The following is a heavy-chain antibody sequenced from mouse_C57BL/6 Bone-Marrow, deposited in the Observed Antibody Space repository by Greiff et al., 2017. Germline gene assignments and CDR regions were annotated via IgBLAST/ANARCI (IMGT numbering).Heavy chain of an antibody. CDR1: GYTFTSYT. Sequence: QVQLQQSGAELARPGASVKMSCKASGYTFTSYTMHWVKPRPGQGLEWIGYINPSSGYTKYNQKFKDKATLTADKSSSTAYMQLSSLTSEDSAVYYCARGGGMDYWGQGTSVTVSS. CDR3: ARGGGMDY. V-gene: IGHV1-4*01. J-gene: IGHJ4*01. CDR2: INPSSGYT.